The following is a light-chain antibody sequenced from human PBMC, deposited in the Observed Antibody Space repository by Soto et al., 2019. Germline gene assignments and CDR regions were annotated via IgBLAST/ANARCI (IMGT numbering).Light chain of an antibody. CDR1: QSVGTN. CDR3: QQRSNWPIT. J-gene: IGKJ5*01. V-gene: IGKV3-15*01. Sequence: EIVMTHSPATLSVSPWEIATLSCRASQSVGTNLAWYQQKPGQAPSLLIYGVSTRATGIPTRFSGSGSGTDFTLTISSLEPEDFAVYYCQQRSNWPITFGQGTRLEIK. CDR2: GVS.